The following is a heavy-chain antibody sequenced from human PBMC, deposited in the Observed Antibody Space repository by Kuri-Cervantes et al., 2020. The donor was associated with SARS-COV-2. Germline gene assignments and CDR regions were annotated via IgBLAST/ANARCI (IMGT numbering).Heavy chain of an antibody. D-gene: IGHD6-13*01. Sequence: ASVKVSYKASGYTFTSYDINWVRQATGQGLEWMGWMNPNSGNTGYAQKFQGRVTMTRDTSISTAYMELSRLRSDDTAVYYCARGTLQQLVRNWFDPWGQGTLVTVSS. J-gene: IGHJ5*02. CDR1: GYTFTSYD. V-gene: IGHV1-8*01. CDR2: MNPNSGNT. CDR3: ARGTLQQLVRNWFDP.